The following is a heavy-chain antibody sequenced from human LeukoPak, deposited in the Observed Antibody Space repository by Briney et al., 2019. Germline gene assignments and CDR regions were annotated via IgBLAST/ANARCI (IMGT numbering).Heavy chain of an antibody. J-gene: IGHJ2*01. CDR2: ISAYNGNT. V-gene: IGHV1-18*01. CDR1: GGTFSSYA. D-gene: IGHD6-13*01. Sequence: ASVKVSCKASGGTFSSYAISWVRQAPGQGLEWMGWISAYNGNTNYAQKLQGRVTMTTDTSTSTAYMELRSLRSDDTAVYYCARMARWAAGTTWYFDLWGRGTLVTVSS. CDR3: ARMARWAAGTTWYFDL.